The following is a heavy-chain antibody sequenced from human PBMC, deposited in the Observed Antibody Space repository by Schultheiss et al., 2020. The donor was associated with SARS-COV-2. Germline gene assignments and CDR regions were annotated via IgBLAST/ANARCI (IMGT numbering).Heavy chain of an antibody. CDR3: ATSPPNYYDSSGYYYYYGMDV. CDR1: GYTLTELS. D-gene: IGHD3-22*01. V-gene: IGHV1-24*01. CDR2: FDPEDGET. J-gene: IGHJ6*02. Sequence: ASVKVSCKVSGYTLTELSMHWVRQAPGKGLEWMGGFDPEDGETIYAQKFQGRVTMTEDTSTDTAYMELSSLRSEDTAVYYCATSPPNYYDSSGYYYYYGMDVWGQGTTVTVSS.